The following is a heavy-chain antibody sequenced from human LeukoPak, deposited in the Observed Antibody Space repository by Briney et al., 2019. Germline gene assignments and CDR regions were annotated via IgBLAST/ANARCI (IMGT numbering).Heavy chain of an antibody. CDR3: ATGSTYQLDY. Sequence: ASVKVSCKASGYTFTSYGISWVRQAPGQGLEWMGWISAYNGNTNYAQKLQGRVTMTEDTSTDTAYMELSSLRSEDTAVYYCATGSTYQLDYWGQGTLVTVSS. CDR1: GYTFTSYG. J-gene: IGHJ4*02. CDR2: ISAYNGNT. D-gene: IGHD2-2*01. V-gene: IGHV1-18*01.